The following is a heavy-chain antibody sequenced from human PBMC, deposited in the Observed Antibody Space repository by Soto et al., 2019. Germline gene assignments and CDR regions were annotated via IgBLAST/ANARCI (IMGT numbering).Heavy chain of an antibody. Sequence: PSETLSLTCAVYGGSFSGCYGSWIRQPPGKGLEWIGEINHSGSTNYNPSLKSRVTISVDTSKNQFSLKLSSVTAADTAVYYCARGPPYYDFWSGYYPSRYFDYWGQGTLVTVSS. D-gene: IGHD3-3*01. CDR1: GGSFSGCY. CDR3: ARGPPYYDFWSGYYPSRYFDY. V-gene: IGHV4-34*01. J-gene: IGHJ4*02. CDR2: INHSGST.